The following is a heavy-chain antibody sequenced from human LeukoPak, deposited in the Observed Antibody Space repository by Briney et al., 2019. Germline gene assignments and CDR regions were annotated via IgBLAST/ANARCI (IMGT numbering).Heavy chain of an antibody. D-gene: IGHD3-16*01. CDR2: MNPNSGNT. CDR3: ARQKPFTAYNFYYYGMDV. CDR1: GGTFSSYA. Sequence: GSSVKVSCKASGGTFSSYAISWVRQAPGQGLEWMGWMNPNSGNTGYAQKFQGRVTMTRNTSISTAYMELSSLRSEDTAVYYCARQKPFTAYNFYYYGMDVWGQGTTVTVSS. V-gene: IGHV1-8*02. J-gene: IGHJ6*02.